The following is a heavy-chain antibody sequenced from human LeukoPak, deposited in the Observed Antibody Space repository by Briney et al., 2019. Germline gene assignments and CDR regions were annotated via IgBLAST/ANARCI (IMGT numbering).Heavy chain of an antibody. CDR1: GYSISSGYY. CDR2: INHSGST. J-gene: IGHJ4*02. Sequence: SETLSLTCTVSGYSISSGYYWTWIRQPPGQALEWIATINHSGSTYYKPSLKSRVSISVDTSKNQFSLKLSSVTAADTAVYYCARRNLGSNPFHHWGQGTLVTVSS. D-gene: IGHD3-10*01. CDR3: ARRNLGSNPFHH. V-gene: IGHV4-38-2*02.